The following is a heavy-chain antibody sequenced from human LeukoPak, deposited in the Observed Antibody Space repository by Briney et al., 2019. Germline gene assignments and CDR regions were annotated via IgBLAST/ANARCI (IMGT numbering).Heavy chain of an antibody. Sequence: KPSETLSLTCTVSGGSINSYYWSWIRQPAGKGLEWIGRIYTSGSTNYNPSLKSRVTMSVDTSKNQFSLKLSSVTAADTAVYYCARESHSSSYPFDYWGQGTLVTVSS. D-gene: IGHD6-6*01. V-gene: IGHV4-4*07. CDR3: ARESHSSSYPFDY. CDR2: IYTSGST. J-gene: IGHJ4*02. CDR1: GGSINSYY.